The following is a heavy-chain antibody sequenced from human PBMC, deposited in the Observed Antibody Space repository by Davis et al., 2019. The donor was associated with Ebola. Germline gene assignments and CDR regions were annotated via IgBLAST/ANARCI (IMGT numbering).Heavy chain of an antibody. CDR2: IRSKANSYAT. CDR3: TPATTPYWFFDL. V-gene: IGHV3-73*01. J-gene: IGHJ2*01. Sequence: GESLKISCAASGFTFSGSAMHWVRQASGKGLEWVGRIRSKANSYATAYAASVKGRFTISRDDSKNTAFLQMDSLKTEDTAVYYCTPATTPYWFFDLWGRGTLVTVSS. D-gene: IGHD1-26*01. CDR1: GFTFSGSA.